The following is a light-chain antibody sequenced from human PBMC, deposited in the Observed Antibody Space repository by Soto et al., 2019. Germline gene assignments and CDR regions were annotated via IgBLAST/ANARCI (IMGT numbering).Light chain of an antibody. Sequence: QSVLTQPASVSGSPGQSITISCTGTSSDVGSYNLVSWYQQHPGKAPKLMIYEVSKRPSGVSNRFSGSKSGNTASLTISGLQAEDEADYYCCSYAGSSTPVVFGGGTKLNVL. J-gene: IGLJ2*01. V-gene: IGLV2-23*02. CDR2: EVS. CDR1: SSDVGSYNL. CDR3: CSYAGSSTPVV.